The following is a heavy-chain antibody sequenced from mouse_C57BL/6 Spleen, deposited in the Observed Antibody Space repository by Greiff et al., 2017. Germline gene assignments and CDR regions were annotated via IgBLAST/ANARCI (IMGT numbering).Heavy chain of an antibody. CDR1: GFNIKDDY. Sequence: EVQLQQSGAELVRPGASVKLSCTASGFNIKDDYMHWVKQRPEQGLEWIGWIDPENGDTEYASKFQGKATITADTSSNTAYLQLSSLTSEDTAVYYCTTWRGITTVVATGAMDYWGQGTSVTVSS. J-gene: IGHJ4*01. V-gene: IGHV14-4*01. CDR2: IDPENGDT. D-gene: IGHD1-1*01. CDR3: TTWRGITTVVATGAMDY.